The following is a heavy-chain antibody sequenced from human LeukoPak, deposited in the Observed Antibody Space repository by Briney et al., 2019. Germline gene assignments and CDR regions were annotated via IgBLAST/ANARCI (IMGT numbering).Heavy chain of an antibody. CDR2: IYYNGST. J-gene: IGHJ5*02. D-gene: IGHD3-9*01. CDR1: GGSINTSSYN. V-gene: IGHV4-39*01. CDR3: ARYLRFFDFGWFDP. Sequence: PSETLSLTCTVSGGSINTSSYNWGWIRQPPGKGLEWIGSIYYNGSTYYNPSLKSRVTISIDTSKNQFSLKLSSVTAADTAVYYCARYLRFFDFGWFDPWGQETLVTVSS.